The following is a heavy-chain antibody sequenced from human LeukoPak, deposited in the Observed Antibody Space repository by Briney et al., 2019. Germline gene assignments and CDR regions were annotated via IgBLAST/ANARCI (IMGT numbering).Heavy chain of an antibody. CDR1: GNYW. CDR3: VSFYETY. CDR2: MNSDGGWT. V-gene: IGHV3-74*01. D-gene: IGHD2/OR15-2a*01. J-gene: IGHJ4*02. Sequence: QPGGSLRLSCAASGNYWVRWVRQAPGKGRVWVSHMNSDGGWTIYADSVKGRFTVSKDNAKNTVYLQINSLRAEETDVYYCVSFYETYWGRGTLVTVSS.